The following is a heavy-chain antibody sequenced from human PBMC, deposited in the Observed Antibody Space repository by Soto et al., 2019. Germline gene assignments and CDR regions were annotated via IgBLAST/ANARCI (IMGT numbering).Heavy chain of an antibody. D-gene: IGHD4-17*01. V-gene: IGHV4-59*01. CDR2: IYYSGST. CDR1: GGSISSYY. J-gene: IGHJ4*02. CDR3: AREDYGGIDY. Sequence: SETLSLTCTVSGGSISSYYWSWIRQPPGKGLEWIGYIYYSGSTNYNPSLKSRVTISVDTSKNQFSLKLSSVTAADTAVYYCAREDYGGIDYWGQGTLVTVSS.